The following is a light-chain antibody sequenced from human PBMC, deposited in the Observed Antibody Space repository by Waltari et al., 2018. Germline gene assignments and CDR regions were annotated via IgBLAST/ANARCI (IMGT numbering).Light chain of an antibody. V-gene: IGLV6-57*04. CDR1: SGSIASYY. CDR3: QSYDDTTNQV. Sequence: NFMLTQPHSVSESPGKTVTISCTRSSGSIASYYVQCYQQRPGSAPTTVIYEDDLRPAGVPDRCSGSIDSSSNSASLTISGLKTEDEADYYCQSYDDTTNQVFGGGTKLTVL. J-gene: IGLJ2*01. CDR2: EDD.